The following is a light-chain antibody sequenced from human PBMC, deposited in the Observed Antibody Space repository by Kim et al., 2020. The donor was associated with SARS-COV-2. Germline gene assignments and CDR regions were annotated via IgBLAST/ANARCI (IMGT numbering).Light chain of an antibody. Sequence: GSSLKPPYPLSSWHSAYMLASHQQRPGKAPRYLMSLQESGSYETGSGVPDRFSGSSSGADRYLTISNLQSEDEAEYYCETWDSHVVFGGGTQLTVL. J-gene: IGLJ2*01. V-gene: IGLV4-60*03. CDR2: LQESGSY. CDR1: SWHSAYM. CDR3: ETWDSHVV.